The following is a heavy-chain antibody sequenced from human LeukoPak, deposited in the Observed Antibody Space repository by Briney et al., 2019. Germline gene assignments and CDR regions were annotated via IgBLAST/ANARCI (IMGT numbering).Heavy chain of an antibody. CDR2: IYYSGST. J-gene: IGHJ1*01. D-gene: IGHD6-13*01. V-gene: IGHV4-31*11. CDR3: ASGSIAAAGYFQH. CDR1: GESLNGHY. Sequence: SETLSLTCAVYGESLNGHYWSWIRQHPGKGLEWIGYIYYSGSTYYNPSLKSRVTISVDTSKNQFSLKLSSVTAADTAVYYCASGSIAAAGYFQHWGQGTLVTVSS.